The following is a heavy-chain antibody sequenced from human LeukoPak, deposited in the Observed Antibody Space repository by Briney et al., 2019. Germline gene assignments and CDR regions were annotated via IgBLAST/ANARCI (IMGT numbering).Heavy chain of an antibody. CDR3: ARALGYCSSTSCLIGAFDI. V-gene: IGHV1-69*05. J-gene: IGHJ3*02. CDR2: IIPIFGTA. Sequence: GASVKVSCKASGGTFSSYAISWVRQAPGQGLEWMGGIIPIFGTANYAQKFQGRVTITTDESTSTAYMEVSSLRSEDTAVYYCARALGYCSSTSCLIGAFDIWGQGTMVTVSS. D-gene: IGHD2-2*01. CDR1: GGTFSSYA.